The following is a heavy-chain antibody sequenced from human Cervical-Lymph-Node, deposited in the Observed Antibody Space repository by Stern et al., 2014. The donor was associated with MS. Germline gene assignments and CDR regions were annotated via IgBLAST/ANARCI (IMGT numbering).Heavy chain of an antibody. J-gene: IGHJ4*02. V-gene: IGHV3-9*01. D-gene: IGHD4-17*01. CDR1: GFTFDDYA. CDR3: TKATYYGAALDY. CDR2: ISWNSNSM. Sequence: EVHLVESGGGLVQPGRSLRLSCAASGFTFDDYAMHWVRQAPGKGLEWVSSISWNSNSMTYADSVKGRFTISRDNAKNSLYLQMSSLRAEDTALYYCTKATYYGAALDYWGQGTLVTVSS.